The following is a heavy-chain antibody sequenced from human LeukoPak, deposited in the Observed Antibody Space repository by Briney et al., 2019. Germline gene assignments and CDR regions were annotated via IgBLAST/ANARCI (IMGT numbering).Heavy chain of an antibody. CDR1: GGSISNTNW. V-gene: IGHV4-4*02. J-gene: IGHJ4*02. Sequence: SGTLSLTCDVSGGSISNTNWWSWVRQPPEKGLEWIGEVSLAGQTNYNPSLTGRVTMSLDESSNQLSLKLTSVTAADTAIYYCSRESGAFCPFGYWGQGTLVIVPS. CDR2: VSLAGQT. D-gene: IGHD1-26*01. CDR3: SRESGAFCPFGY.